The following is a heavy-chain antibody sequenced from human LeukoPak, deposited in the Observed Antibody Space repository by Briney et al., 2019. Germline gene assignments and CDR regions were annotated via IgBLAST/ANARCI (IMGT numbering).Heavy chain of an antibody. Sequence: PSETLSLTCAVSGYSISSGYYWGWIRQPPGKGLEWIGSIYHSGSTYYNPSLKSRVTISVDTSKNQFSLKLSSVTAADTAEYYCARRAQNTAMVLVFDYWGQGTLVTVSS. CDR2: IYHSGST. CDR1: GYSISSGYY. V-gene: IGHV4-38-2*01. CDR3: ARRAQNTAMVLVFDY. J-gene: IGHJ4*02. D-gene: IGHD5-18*01.